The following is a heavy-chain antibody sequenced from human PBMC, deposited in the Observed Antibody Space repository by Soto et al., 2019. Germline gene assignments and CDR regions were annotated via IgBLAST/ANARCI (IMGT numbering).Heavy chain of an antibody. CDR3: AKGGRQWLVTSDFNY. J-gene: IGHJ4*02. V-gene: IGHV3-30*18. CDR2: VSHDGRNT. CDR1: AFTFSDYA. Sequence: VQLVESGGGVVQPGRSLRLSCAASAFTFSDYAMHWVRQAPGKGLEWVAVVSHDGRNTHYADSVKGRFTISRNSSQNTVSLEMTSLRAEDTAVYYCAKGGRQWLVTSDFNYWGQGALVTVSS. D-gene: IGHD6-19*01.